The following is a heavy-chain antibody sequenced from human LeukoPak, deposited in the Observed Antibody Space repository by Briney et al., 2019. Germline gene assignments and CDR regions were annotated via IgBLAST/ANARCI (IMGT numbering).Heavy chain of an antibody. D-gene: IGHD3-22*01. CDR3: ARGYYYDSSAGPSEY. Sequence: GASVKVSCKASGYTFTTYYMHWVRQAPGRGLEWMGIISPSSGITGYAQKLQDRVTMARDTSTSTVYMELSSLRVEDTAVYYCARGYYYDSSAGPSEYWGQGTLVTVSS. V-gene: IGHV1-46*04. CDR2: ISPSSGIT. J-gene: IGHJ4*02. CDR1: GYTFTTYY.